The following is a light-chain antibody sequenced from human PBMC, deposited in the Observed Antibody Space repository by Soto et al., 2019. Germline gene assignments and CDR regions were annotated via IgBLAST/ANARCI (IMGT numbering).Light chain of an antibody. V-gene: IGKV1-5*02. CDR2: AAS. CDR1: QRISTW. J-gene: IGKJ1*01. CDR3: LLDFSYFWA. Sequence: DIQRTESPSPLSASVGDGVAIIGLASQRISTWLAWYQQKPGKVPKLLIYAASTLQSGVPSRFSGSGSGTDFTLTISSLQPEDFATYYCLLDFSYFWAFGQGTKV.